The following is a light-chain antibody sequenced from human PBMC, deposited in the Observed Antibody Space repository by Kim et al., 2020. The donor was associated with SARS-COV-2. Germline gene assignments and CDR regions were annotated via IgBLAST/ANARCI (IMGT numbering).Light chain of an antibody. CDR3: QQSHSSPLT. V-gene: IGKV1-39*01. J-gene: IGKJ1*01. CDR2: IAS. CDR1: QSISNH. Sequence: ASVGDRVTITCRASQSISNHLNWYQQKPGKAPKLLIYIASSSQTGVPSRFSGSGSGTEFTLTISSLQPDDLATYYCQQSHSSPLTFGPGTKVDIK.